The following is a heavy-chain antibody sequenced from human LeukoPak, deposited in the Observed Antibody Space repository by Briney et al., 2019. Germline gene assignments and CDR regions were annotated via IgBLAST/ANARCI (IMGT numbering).Heavy chain of an antibody. V-gene: IGHV4-59*01. Sequence: SETLSLTCTVSGGSISSYYWSWIRQPPGKGQEWIGYIYYSGGTNYNPSLKSRVTISVDTSKNQFSLKLSSVTAADTAVYYCARSRGDITIFGVVITQFDYWGQGTLVTVSS. CDR1: GGSISSYY. D-gene: IGHD3-3*01. CDR2: IYYSGGT. CDR3: ARSRGDITIFGVVITQFDY. J-gene: IGHJ4*02.